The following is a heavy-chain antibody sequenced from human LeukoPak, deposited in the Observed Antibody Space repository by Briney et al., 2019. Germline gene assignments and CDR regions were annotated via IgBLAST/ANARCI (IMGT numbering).Heavy chain of an antibody. V-gene: IGHV3-48*03. CDR2: ISSSGSTI. CDR3: AELGITMIGGV. CDR1: GVTFCSYE. D-gene: IGHD3-10*02. Sequence: GGSPRLSSAASGVTFCSYEMNWVRQAPGKGLEWVSYISSSGSTIYYADSVKGRFTISRDNAKNSLYLQMNSLRAEDTAVYYCAELGITMIGGVWGKGTTVTISS. J-gene: IGHJ6*04.